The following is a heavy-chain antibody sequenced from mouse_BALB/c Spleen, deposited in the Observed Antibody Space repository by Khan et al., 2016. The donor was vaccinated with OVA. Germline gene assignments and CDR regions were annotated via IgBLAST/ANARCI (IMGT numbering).Heavy chain of an antibody. CDR3: VNHGSSSAWFSY. D-gene: IGHD1-1*01. CDR2: INPSTGYT. V-gene: IGHV1-7*01. Sequence: VKLLESGAELAKPGASVKMSCRASGYTFTNYWMHWVKQRPGQGLEWIGYINPSTGYTEYNQKFKDKATLTADKSSGTAYMQLSSLTSEDSAVYYCVNHGSSSAWFSYWGQGTLVTVSA. CDR1: GYTFTNYW. J-gene: IGHJ3*01.